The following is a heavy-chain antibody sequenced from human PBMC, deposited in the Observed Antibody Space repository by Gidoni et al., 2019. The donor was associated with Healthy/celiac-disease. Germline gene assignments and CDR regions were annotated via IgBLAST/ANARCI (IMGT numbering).Heavy chain of an antibody. V-gene: IGHV1-69*17. CDR3: AREGVVAEREAFDT. CDR1: GGTFSRHA. CDR2: RIPIFGIA. J-gene: IGHJ3*02. Sequence: QVQLVQSGAEVKKPGSSVKVSCKAAGGTFSRHAISCVRQAPGQGLEWMGGRIPIFGIANYAQKFQGRVTITADKSTSTADMELSILRSEDTAVYYCAREGVVAEREAFDTWGQGTMVTVSS. D-gene: IGHD2-15*01.